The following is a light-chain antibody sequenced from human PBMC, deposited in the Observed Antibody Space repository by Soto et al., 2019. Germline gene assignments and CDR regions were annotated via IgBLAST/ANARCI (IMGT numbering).Light chain of an antibody. V-gene: IGLV1-44*01. Sequence: QSVLTQPPSASGTPGPRVTISCSGSSSNIGSNTVNWYQQFPGTAPKLLIYNDNQRPSGVPDRFSGSKSGTSASLAISGLQSEDEADYYCGAWDDSLSALFVFGAGTKLTVL. CDR1: SSNIGSNT. CDR2: NDN. J-gene: IGLJ1*01. CDR3: GAWDDSLSALFV.